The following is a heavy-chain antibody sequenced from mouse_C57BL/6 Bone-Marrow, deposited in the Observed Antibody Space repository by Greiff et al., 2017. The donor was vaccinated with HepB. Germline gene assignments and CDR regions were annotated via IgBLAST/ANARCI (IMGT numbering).Heavy chain of an antibody. J-gene: IGHJ4*01. CDR3: ASSIYYGNYDAMDY. D-gene: IGHD2-1*01. Sequence: EVNVVESGGDLVKPGGSLKLSCAASGFTFSSYGMSWVRQTPDKRLEWVATISSGGSYTYYPDSVKGRFTISRDNAKNTLYLQMSSLKSEDTAMYYCASSIYYGNYDAMDYWGQGTSVTVSS. V-gene: IGHV5-6*01. CDR2: ISSGGSYT. CDR1: GFTFSSYG.